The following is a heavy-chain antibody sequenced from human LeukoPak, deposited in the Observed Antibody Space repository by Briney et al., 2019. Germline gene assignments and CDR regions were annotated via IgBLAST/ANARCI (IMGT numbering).Heavy chain of an antibody. D-gene: IGHD5-12*01. CDR1: GFTFSSYG. V-gene: IGHV3-30*18. CDR2: ISYDGSNK. J-gene: IGHJ4*02. CDR3: AKSDDIVATIYDY. Sequence: GGSLRLSCADSGFTFSSYGMHWVRQAPGKGLEWVAVISYDGSNKYFADSVKGRFTISRDNSKNTLYLQMNSLRAEDRAVYYCAKSDDIVATIYDYWGEGTLVTVSS.